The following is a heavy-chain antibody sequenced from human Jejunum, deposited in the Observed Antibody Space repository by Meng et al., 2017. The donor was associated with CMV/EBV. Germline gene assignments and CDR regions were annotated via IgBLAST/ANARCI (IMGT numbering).Heavy chain of an antibody. Sequence: TFSRYWMSWVRQGPGKGLEWVANIKPDGSDTDYLDSVRGRFAISRDNARNSLYLNLDSLRAQDTAVYYCARVIAREESAFNAFDIWGRGTRVTVSS. V-gene: IGHV3-7*01. J-gene: IGHJ3*02. D-gene: IGHD2-21*01. CDR2: IKPDGSDT. CDR1: TFSRYW. CDR3: ARVIAREESAFNAFDI.